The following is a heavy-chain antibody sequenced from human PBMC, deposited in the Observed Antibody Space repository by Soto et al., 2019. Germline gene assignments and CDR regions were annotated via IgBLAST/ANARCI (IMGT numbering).Heavy chain of an antibody. CDR3: ATLITMIVAGPR. D-gene: IGHD3-22*01. CDR1: GFTFSSYA. CDR2: ISGSGGST. J-gene: IGHJ4*02. V-gene: IGHV3-23*01. Sequence: GGSLRLSCAASGFTFSSYAMSWVRQAPGKGLEWVSAISGSGGSTYYADSVKGRFTISRDNSKNTLYLQVNSLRAEDTAVYYCATLITMIVAGPRCGQGTLVTVSS.